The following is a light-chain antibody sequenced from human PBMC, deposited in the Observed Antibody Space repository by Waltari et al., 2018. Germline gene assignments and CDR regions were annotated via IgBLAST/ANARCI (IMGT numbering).Light chain of an antibody. Sequence: EIVMKQSPATLSVSPGERATLSCRASQSISRDLVWYQQKPGQAPRFLMSSASMRATGVPFRFSGSGSGTEFTLTISNIQSEDFAVYYCQQYNTWPPWTFGQGTKVEF. CDR3: QQYNTWPPWT. V-gene: IGKV3D-15*03. CDR1: QSISRD. J-gene: IGKJ1*01. CDR2: SAS.